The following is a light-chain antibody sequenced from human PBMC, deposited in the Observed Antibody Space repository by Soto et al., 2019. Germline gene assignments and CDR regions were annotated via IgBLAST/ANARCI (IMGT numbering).Light chain of an antibody. CDR2: EGS. J-gene: IGLJ2*01. V-gene: IGLV2-8*01. CDR1: SSDVGGYNY. CDR3: SSYAGNNNVL. Sequence: QSALTQPPSASGSPGQSVTISCTGTSSDVGGYNYVSWYQQHPGKAPKLMIYEGSKRPSGVPDRFSGSKSGNTASLTVSGLQAEDEADYYCSSYAGNNNVLFGGGTKVTVL.